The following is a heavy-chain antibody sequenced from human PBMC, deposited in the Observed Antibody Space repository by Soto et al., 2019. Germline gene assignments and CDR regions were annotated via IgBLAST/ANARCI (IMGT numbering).Heavy chain of an antibody. CDR3: ARDYYDSSGYVGYFDY. V-gene: IGHV3-7*01. Sequence: PGESLKISYAASGFNFSSYWMSRVRQAPWKGREWVANIKQDGSEKYYVDSVKGRFTISRDNAKNPLYLQMNSLRAEDTAVYYCARDYYDSSGYVGYFDYWGQGTLVTVSS. CDR1: GFNFSSYW. D-gene: IGHD3-22*01. J-gene: IGHJ4*02. CDR2: IKQDGSEK.